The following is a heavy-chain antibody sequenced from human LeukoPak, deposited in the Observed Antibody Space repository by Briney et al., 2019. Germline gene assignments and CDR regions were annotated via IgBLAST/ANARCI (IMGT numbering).Heavy chain of an antibody. CDR2: IYYSGST. J-gene: IGHJ4*02. D-gene: IGHD3-16*01. CDR3: ARWGAAVDY. Sequence: SETLSLTCTVSGGSVSSYYWSWIRQPPGKGLEWIGYIYYSGSTNYNPSLKSRVTISVDTSKNQFSLKLTSVTAADTAVYYCARWGAAVDYWGQGTLVTASS. V-gene: IGHV4-59*02. CDR1: GGSVSSYY.